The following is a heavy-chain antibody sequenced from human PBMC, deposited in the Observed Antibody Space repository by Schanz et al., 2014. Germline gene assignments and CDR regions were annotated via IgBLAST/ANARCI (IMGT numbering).Heavy chain of an antibody. CDR1: GGSINSDAFY. Sequence: QVQLQESGPGVVKPSQTLSLTCTVSGGSINSDAFYWTWIRQHPGKGLERVGYIYYSGGTYYSPSLKSLVSISLDTSKNQFSLNLSSVTAADTAVYYCARDRLAAQGIDSWGQGTLVTVSS. D-gene: IGHD6-6*01. CDR3: ARDRLAAQGIDS. CDR2: IYYSGGT. V-gene: IGHV4-31*01. J-gene: IGHJ4*02.